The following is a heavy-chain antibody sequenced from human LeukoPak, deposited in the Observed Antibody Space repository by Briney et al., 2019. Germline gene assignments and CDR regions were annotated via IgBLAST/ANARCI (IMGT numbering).Heavy chain of an antibody. J-gene: IGHJ4*02. CDR1: GFTFSSYG. CDR3: ARATPKRGYSGYDRGYFDY. D-gene: IGHD5-12*01. V-gene: IGHV3-33*01. CDR2: IWYDGGNK. Sequence: GGSLRLSCAASGFTFSSYGMHWVRQAPGKGLEWVAVIWYDGGNKYYADSVKGRFTISRDNSKNTLYLQMNSLRAEDTAVYYCARATPKRGYSGYDRGYFDYWGQGTLVTVSS.